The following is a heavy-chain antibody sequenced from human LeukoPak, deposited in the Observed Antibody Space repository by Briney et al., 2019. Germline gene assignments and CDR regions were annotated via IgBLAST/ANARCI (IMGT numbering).Heavy chain of an antibody. Sequence: GGSLRLSCAASGFTFSSYAMSWVRQAPGKGLEWVSAISGSGGSTYYADSAKGRFTISRDNSKNTLYLQTNSLRAEDTALYYCAKAYYYDSGPVGYWGQGTLVTVSS. CDR2: ISGSGGST. CDR1: GFTFSSYA. D-gene: IGHD3-22*01. CDR3: AKAYYYDSGPVGY. V-gene: IGHV3-23*01. J-gene: IGHJ4*02.